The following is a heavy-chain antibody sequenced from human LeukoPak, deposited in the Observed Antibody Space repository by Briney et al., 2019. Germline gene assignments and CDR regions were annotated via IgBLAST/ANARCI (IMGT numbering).Heavy chain of an antibody. J-gene: IGHJ4*02. V-gene: IGHV1-2*02. CDR1: GYTFTGSY. CDR3: ARDSVGYGSGLL. CDR2: INPNGGGT. Sequence: ASVKVSCKASGYTFTGSYIHWVRQAPGQGLEWMGWINPNGGGTSSAQKFQGRVTMTRDTSVSTAYMELSRLRSDDTALYYCARDSVGYGSGLLWGQGALVTVSS. D-gene: IGHD3-10*01.